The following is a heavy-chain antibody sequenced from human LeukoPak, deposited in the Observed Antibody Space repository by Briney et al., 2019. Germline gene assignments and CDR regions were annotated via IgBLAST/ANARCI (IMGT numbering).Heavy chain of an antibody. D-gene: IGHD3-3*01. V-gene: IGHV3-74*01. J-gene: IGHJ4*02. Sequence: GGSLRLSCAASGFTFSSYWMHWVRQAPGKGLVWVSRINSDGSSTTYADSVKGRFTISRDNAKNTLYLQMNSLRAEDTAVHYCARAEGDFWSGYYSLDYWGQGTLVTVSS. CDR2: INSDGSST. CDR3: ARAEGDFWSGYYSLDY. CDR1: GFTFSSYW.